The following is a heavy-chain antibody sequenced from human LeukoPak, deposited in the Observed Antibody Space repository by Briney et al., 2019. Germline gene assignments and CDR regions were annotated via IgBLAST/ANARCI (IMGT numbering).Heavy chain of an antibody. CDR3: ARDREVRGCSSTSCYLIDY. Sequence: VASVKVSCKASGYTFTSYGISWVRQAPGQGLEWMGWINPNSGGTNYAQKFQGRVTMTRDTSISTAYMELSRLRYDDTAVYYCARDREVRGCSSTSCYLIDYWGQGTLVTVSS. D-gene: IGHD2-2*01. J-gene: IGHJ4*02. CDR2: INPNSGGT. CDR1: GYTFTSYG. V-gene: IGHV1-2*02.